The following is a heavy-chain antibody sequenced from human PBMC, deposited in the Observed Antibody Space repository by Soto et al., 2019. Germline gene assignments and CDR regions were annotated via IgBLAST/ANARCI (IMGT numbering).Heavy chain of an antibody. Sequence: GGSLRLSCTASGFTFSDYAMSWVRQPPGKGLEWVSVISAGGSTYYADSVKGRFTVSRANSKNTLYLQMNSLRVEDTAVYYCARAIRFGGYYFDFWGQGTPVTVSS. CDR2: ISAGGST. CDR3: ARAIRFGGYYFDF. D-gene: IGHD3-10*01. J-gene: IGHJ4*02. V-gene: IGHV3-23*01. CDR1: GFTFSDYA.